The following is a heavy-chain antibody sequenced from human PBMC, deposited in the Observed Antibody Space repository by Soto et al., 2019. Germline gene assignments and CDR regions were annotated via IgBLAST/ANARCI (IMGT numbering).Heavy chain of an antibody. CDR1: GFTFSNYV. CDR3: TRDPSATGTYYAD. J-gene: IGHJ4*02. CDR2: ISYDGSNK. D-gene: IGHD1-26*01. Sequence: PGGSLRLSCAASGFTFSNYVMHWFRQAPGKGLEWVAAISYDGSNKYYADSVMGRLTISRDNSKNTLYLQMSSLRAEDTAVYYCTRDPSATGTYYADWGQGTLVTVSS. V-gene: IGHV3-30*03.